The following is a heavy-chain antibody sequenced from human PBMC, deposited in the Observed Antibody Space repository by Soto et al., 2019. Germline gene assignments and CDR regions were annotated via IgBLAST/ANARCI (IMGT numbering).Heavy chain of an antibody. J-gene: IGHJ5*02. CDR2: ISSSGSTI. CDR3: AGFWSGYYLTGWFDP. Sequence: PGGSLRLSCAASGFTFSSYEMNWVRQAPGKGLEWVSYISSSGSTIYYADSVKGRFTISRDNAKNSLYLQMNSLRAEDTAVYYCAGFWSGYYLTGWFDPWGQGTLVTVSS. D-gene: IGHD3-3*01. V-gene: IGHV3-48*03. CDR1: GFTFSSYE.